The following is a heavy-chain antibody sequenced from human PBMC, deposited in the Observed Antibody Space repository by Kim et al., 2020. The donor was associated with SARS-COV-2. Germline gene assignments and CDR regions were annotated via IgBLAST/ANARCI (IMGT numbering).Heavy chain of an antibody. CDR1: GGSISSGGYY. D-gene: IGHD5-18*01. CDR2: IYYSGST. V-gene: IGHV4-31*03. CDR3: ARETHVDTARFWDY. J-gene: IGHJ4*02. Sequence: SETLSLTCTVSGGSISSGGYYWSWIRQHPGKGLEWIGYIYYSGSTYYNPSLKSRVTISVDTSKNQFSLKLSSVTAADTAVYYCARETHVDTARFWDYWGQGTLVTVSS.